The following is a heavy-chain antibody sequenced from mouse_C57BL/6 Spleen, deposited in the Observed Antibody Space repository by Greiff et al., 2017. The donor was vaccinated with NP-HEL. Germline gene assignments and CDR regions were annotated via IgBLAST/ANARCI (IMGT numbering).Heavy chain of an antibody. V-gene: IGHV1-50*01. CDR3: AKNSGLRREGLLAY. J-gene: IGHJ3*01. CDR1: GYTFTSYW. CDR2: IDPSDIYT. D-gene: IGHD2-4*01. Sequence: QVQLKQPGAELVKPGASVKLSCKASGYTFTSYWMQWVKQRPGQGLEWIREIDPSDIYTNYNQKFKGKATLTVDTSSSTAYMQLSSLTSEDSAVYYCAKNSGLRREGLLAYWGQGTLVTVSA.